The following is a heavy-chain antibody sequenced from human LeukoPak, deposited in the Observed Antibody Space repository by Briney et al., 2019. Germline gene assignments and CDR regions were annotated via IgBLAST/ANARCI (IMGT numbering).Heavy chain of an antibody. CDR2: INPNSGGT. Sequence: ASVKVSCKASGYTFTGYYMHWVRQAPGQGLEWMGWINPNSGGTNYAQKFQGRVTMTRDTSISTAYMELSRLRSDDTAVYYCARDKAPYCYYYMDVWGKGTTVTVSS. J-gene: IGHJ6*03. CDR1: GYTFTGYY. CDR3: ARDKAPYCYYYMDV. V-gene: IGHV1-2*02.